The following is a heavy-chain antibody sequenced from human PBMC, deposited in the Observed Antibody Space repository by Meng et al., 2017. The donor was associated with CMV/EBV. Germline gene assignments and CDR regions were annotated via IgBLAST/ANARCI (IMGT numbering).Heavy chain of an antibody. CDR3: ARGGIAAAGLH. CDR1: GGSSSSSSYY. V-gene: IGHV4-39*07. J-gene: IGHJ4*02. CDR2: IYYSGST. D-gene: IGHD6-13*01. Sequence: QPHVQEPGPGLEKPSETLSLTCTVSGGSSSSSSYYWGWIRQPPGKGLEWIGSIYYSGSTYYNPSLKSRVTISVDTSKNQFSLKLSSVTAADTAVYYCARGGIAAAGLHWGQGTLVTSPQ.